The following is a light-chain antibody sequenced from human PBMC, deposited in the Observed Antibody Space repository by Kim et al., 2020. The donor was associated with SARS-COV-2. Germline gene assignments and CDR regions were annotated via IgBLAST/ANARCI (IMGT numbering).Light chain of an antibody. CDR3: QQYNNWPRT. J-gene: IGKJ1*01. V-gene: IGKV3-15*01. CDR1: QSVRSN. CDR2: GAS. Sequence: EIVMTQSPATLSVSPGERATLSCRASQSVRSNLAWYQQKPGQAPRLLIYGASTRATGIPARFSGGGSGTEFTLTITSLQSEDFVVYYCQQYNNWPRTFGQGTKVDIK.